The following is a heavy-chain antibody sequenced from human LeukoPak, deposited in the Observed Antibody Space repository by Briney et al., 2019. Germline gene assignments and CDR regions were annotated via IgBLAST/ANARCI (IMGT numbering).Heavy chain of an antibody. Sequence: SETLSLTCIVSGVSTSSGYWSWIRQPAGKGLEWMGHTSTSVPTYYNPSLKSRVTMSLDTSENHFSLKLNSVTAADTAVYYCARGYGSGSYSTWGRGTLVTVSS. CDR2: TSTSVPT. J-gene: IGHJ5*02. V-gene: IGHV4-4*07. CDR3: ARGYGSGSYST. D-gene: IGHD3-10*01. CDR1: GVSTSSGY.